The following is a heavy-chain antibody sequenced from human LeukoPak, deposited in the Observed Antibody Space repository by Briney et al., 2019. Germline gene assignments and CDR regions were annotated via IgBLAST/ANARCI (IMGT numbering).Heavy chain of an antibody. CDR1: GGSISSYY. D-gene: IGHD2-21*02. V-gene: IGHV4-59*01. CDR2: IYYSGST. J-gene: IGHJ6*02. Sequence: SETLSLTCTVSGGSISSYYWTWIRQPPGEGPEWIGYIYYSGSTNYNPSLKSRVTISVDTSKNQFSLKLTSVTAADTAVYYCARVGRVVTAGGYGMDVWGQGTTVIVSS. CDR3: ARVGRVVTAGGYGMDV.